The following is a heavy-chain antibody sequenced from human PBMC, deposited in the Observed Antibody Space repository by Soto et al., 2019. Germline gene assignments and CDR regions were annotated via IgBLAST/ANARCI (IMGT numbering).Heavy chain of an antibody. CDR2: IYYSGNT. CDR3: ARFDYYVSSAYLDFVPK. D-gene: IGHD3-22*01. Sequence: SETLSLTCTVSGGSISSYYWSWIRQPPGKGLEWIGYIYYSGNTNYNPSLKSRVTISVDTSKNQFSLKLSSVTAADTAVYYCARFDYYVSSAYLDFVPKWGQGTLVTVSS. CDR1: GGSISSYY. J-gene: IGHJ4*02. V-gene: IGHV4-59*01.